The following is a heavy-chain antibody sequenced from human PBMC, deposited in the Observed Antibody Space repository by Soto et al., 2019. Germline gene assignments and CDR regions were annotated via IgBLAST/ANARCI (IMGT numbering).Heavy chain of an antibody. D-gene: IGHD3-10*01. V-gene: IGHV4-59*01. Sequence: QVQLQESGPGLVKPSETLSLTCTVSGGSISSYYWSWIRQPPGKGLEWIGYIYYSGSTNYNPSLKCRVTISVDTSKNQFSLKLSSVTAADTAVYYCARAHITLVRGVNKYNWFDPWGQGTLVTVSS. CDR3: ARAHITLVRGVNKYNWFDP. CDR2: IYYSGST. CDR1: GGSISSYY. J-gene: IGHJ5*02.